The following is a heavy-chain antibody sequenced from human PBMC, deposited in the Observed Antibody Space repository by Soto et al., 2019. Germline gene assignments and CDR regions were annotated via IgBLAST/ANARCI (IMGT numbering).Heavy chain of an antibody. V-gene: IGHV4-59*01. CDR3: ARTLFGRGHWFDP. Sequence: QVQLQESGPGLVKPSETLSLTCTVSGGSISSYYWSWIRQPPGKGLEWIGYIYYSGSTNYNPSLKSRVTISVDTTKNQFSLTLSSVTAADTAVYYCARTLFGRGHWFDPWGQGTLVTVSS. J-gene: IGHJ5*02. CDR2: IYYSGST. CDR1: GGSISSYY. D-gene: IGHD3-10*01.